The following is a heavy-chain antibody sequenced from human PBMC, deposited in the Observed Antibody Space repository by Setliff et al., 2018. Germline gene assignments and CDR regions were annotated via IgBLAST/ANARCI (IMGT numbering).Heavy chain of an antibody. V-gene: IGHV1-69*05. CDR1: GGTFSSYG. CDR2: TIPMFGST. CDR3: AREGVDTRSSTDYRYYMDV. D-gene: IGHD2-15*01. Sequence: ASVKVSCKASGGTFSSYGVSWVRQAPGQGLEWMGGTIPMFGSTNYAQKFQGRVTIMTDESTSTAYMEVSSLRYEDTAAYYCAREGVDTRSSTDYRYYMDVWGKGTTVTVSS. J-gene: IGHJ6*03.